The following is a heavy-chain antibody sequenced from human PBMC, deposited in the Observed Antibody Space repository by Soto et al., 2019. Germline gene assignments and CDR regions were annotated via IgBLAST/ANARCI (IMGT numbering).Heavy chain of an antibody. CDR1: GGSISSGDYY. Sequence: QVQLQESGPGLVKPSQTLSLTCTVSGGSISSGDYYWSWIRQPPGKGLEWIGYIYYSGSTYYNPSLKSRVNISVDTSKNQFSLKLSSVTAADTAVYYCARFSVGWAAGLDYWGQGTLVTVSS. J-gene: IGHJ4*02. CDR2: IYYSGST. V-gene: IGHV4-30-4*01. D-gene: IGHD6-13*01. CDR3: ARFSVGWAAGLDY.